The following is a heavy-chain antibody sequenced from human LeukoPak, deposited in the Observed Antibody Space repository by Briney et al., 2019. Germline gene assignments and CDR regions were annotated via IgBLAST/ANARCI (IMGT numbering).Heavy chain of an antibody. D-gene: IGHD2-2*01. J-gene: IGHJ4*02. CDR2: ISNYNGNT. V-gene: IGHV1-18*04. CDR1: GYTFSSYV. Sequence: ASVKVSCKASGYTFSSYVISWVRQAPGQGLEWMGWISNYNGNTNYAQKVQGRVTMTTDTSTSTAYMELRSLRSDDTALYYCARDPRDRGYCSSTSCHWMDYWGQGTLVTVSS. CDR3: ARDPRDRGYCSSTSCHWMDY.